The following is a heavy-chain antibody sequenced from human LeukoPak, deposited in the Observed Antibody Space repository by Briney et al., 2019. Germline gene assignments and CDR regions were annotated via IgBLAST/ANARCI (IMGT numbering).Heavy chain of an antibody. CDR3: ARGGHSRHFDY. J-gene: IGHJ4*02. D-gene: IGHD6-13*01. CDR2: IYYSGST. V-gene: IGHV4-39*07. Sequence: SETLSLTCTVSGVSISSSSHYWGWIRQPPGKGLEWIGSIYYSGSTYYNPSLKSRVTISVDTSKNQFSLKLSSVTAADTAVYYCARGGHSRHFDYWGQGTLVTVSS. CDR1: GVSISSSSHY.